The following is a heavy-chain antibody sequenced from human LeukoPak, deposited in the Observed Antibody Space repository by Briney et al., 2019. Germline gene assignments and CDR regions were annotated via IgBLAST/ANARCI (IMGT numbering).Heavy chain of an antibody. CDR2: INPNSGGT. D-gene: IGHD6-13*01. J-gene: IGHJ5*02. CDR1: GYTFTDYY. V-gene: IGHV1-2*02. CDR3: ARHSPFIAAAGPNWFDP. Sequence: ASVKVSCKASGYTFTDYYMHWVRQAPGQGPEWMGWINPNSGGTNYAQKLQGRVTMTTDTSTSTAYMELRSLRSDDTAVYYCARHSPFIAAAGPNWFDPWGQGTLVTVSS.